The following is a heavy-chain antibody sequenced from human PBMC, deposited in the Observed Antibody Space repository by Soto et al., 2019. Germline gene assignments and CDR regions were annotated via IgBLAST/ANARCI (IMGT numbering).Heavy chain of an antibody. CDR2: IKSKTDGGTT. CDR1: GFTFSNAW. V-gene: IGHV3-15*01. Sequence: EVQLVESGGGLVKPGGSLRLSCAASGFTFSNAWMSWVRQAPGKGLEWVGRIKSKTDGGTTDYAAPVEGRFTISRDDSKNTLYLQMNSLKTEDTAVYYCTTDQQWLLLYAVDYWGQGTLVTVSS. CDR3: TTDQQWLLLYAVDY. D-gene: IGHD3-22*01. J-gene: IGHJ4*02.